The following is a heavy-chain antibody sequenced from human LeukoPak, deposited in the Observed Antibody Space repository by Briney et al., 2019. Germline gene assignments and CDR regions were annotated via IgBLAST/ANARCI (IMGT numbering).Heavy chain of an antibody. CDR3: AKDFTPYNWKGGAFDI. Sequence: GGSLRLSCAASGFTFSSYGMHWVRQAPGKGLEWVSGISWNSGSIGYADSVKGRFSISRDNAKNSLYLQMNSLRAEDTALYYCAKDFTPYNWKGGAFDIWGQGTMVTVSS. CDR1: GFTFSSYG. J-gene: IGHJ3*02. V-gene: IGHV3-9*01. D-gene: IGHD1-20*01. CDR2: ISWNSGSI.